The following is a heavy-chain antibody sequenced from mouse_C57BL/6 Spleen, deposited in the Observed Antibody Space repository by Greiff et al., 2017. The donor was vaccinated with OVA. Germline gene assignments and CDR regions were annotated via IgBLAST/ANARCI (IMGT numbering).Heavy chain of an antibody. CDR1: GYSFTGYY. J-gene: IGHJ1*03. CDR3: ARGGIYYGNYGDV. Sequence: EVKLQQSGPELVKPGASVKISCKASGYSFTGYYMNWVKQSPEKSLEWIGEINPSTGGTTYNQKFKAKATLTVDKSSSTAYMQLKSLTSEDSAVYYCARGGIYYGNYGDVWGTGTTVTVSS. CDR2: INPSTGGT. V-gene: IGHV1-42*01. D-gene: IGHD2-1*01.